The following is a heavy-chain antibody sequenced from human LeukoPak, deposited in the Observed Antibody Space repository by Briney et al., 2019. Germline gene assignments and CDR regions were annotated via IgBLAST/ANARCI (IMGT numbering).Heavy chain of an antibody. J-gene: IGHJ5*02. V-gene: IGHV3-33*01. CDR3: ARDPGPGPLANWFDP. D-gene: IGHD3-3*02. CDR1: GFTFSSYG. CDR2: IWYDGSNK. Sequence: PGGSLRLSCAASGFTFSSYGMHWVRQAPGKGLEWVAVIWYDGSNKYYADSVKGRFTISRDNSKNTLYLQMNSLRAEDTAVYYCARDPGPGPLANWFDPWGQGTLVTVSS.